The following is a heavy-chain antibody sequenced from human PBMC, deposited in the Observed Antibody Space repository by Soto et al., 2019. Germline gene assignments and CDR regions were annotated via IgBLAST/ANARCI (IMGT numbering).Heavy chain of an antibody. V-gene: IGHV4-59*01. J-gene: IGHJ4*02. CDR1: GGSISSYY. D-gene: IGHD1-1*01. CDR3: ARLATRYYFDY. Sequence: QVQLQESGPGLVKPSETLSLTCTVSGGSISSYYWSWIWQPPGKGLEWIGYIYYSGSTNYNPSLKSRVTISVDTSKNQFSLKMSSVTAADTAVYYCARLATRYYFDYWGQGTLVTVSS. CDR2: IYYSGST.